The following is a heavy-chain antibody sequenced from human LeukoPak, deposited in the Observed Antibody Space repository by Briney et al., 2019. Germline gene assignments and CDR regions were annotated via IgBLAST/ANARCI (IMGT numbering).Heavy chain of an antibody. Sequence: GGSLRLSCAASGFTFSSYAMSWVRQAPGKGLEWVSAISGSGGSTYYADSVKGRFTISRDNSKNTLYLQMNSLRAEDTAVYYCANSSLIAAAGSVYFWDYWGQGTLVTVSS. V-gene: IGHV3-23*01. D-gene: IGHD6-13*01. CDR2: ISGSGGST. CDR3: ANSSLIAAAGSVYFWDY. CDR1: GFTFSSYA. J-gene: IGHJ4*02.